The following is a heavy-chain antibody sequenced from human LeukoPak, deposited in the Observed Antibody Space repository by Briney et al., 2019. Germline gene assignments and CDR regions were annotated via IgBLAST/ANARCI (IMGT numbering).Heavy chain of an antibody. D-gene: IGHD1-14*01. CDR3: AKEPDGIRFDP. J-gene: IGHJ5*02. Sequence: PSETLSLTCAVYGQSVSGSRSYWAWIRQPPGKGLEWIGNVLLSGRTTYNPALEGRVSIPMDSSKNQFSLTLTSVTAADTAVYYCAKEPDGIRFDPWGQGTLVTVSS. CDR2: VLLSGRT. CDR1: GQSVSGSRSY. V-gene: IGHV4-34*12.